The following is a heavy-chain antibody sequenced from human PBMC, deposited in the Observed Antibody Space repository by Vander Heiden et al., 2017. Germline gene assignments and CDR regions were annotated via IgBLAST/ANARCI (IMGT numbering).Heavy chain of an antibody. J-gene: IGHJ4*02. V-gene: IGHV3-30*03. CDR2: ISYDGSNK. Sequence: QVQLVESGGGVVQPGRSLRLSCAASGFTFSSYGMHWVRQAPGKGLEWVAVISYDGSNKYYADSVKGRFTISRDNSKNTLYLQMNSLRAEDTAVYYCATHLSVVVTAAVDYWGQGTLVTVSS. D-gene: IGHD2-21*02. CDR1: GFTFSSYG. CDR3: ATHLSVVVTAAVDY.